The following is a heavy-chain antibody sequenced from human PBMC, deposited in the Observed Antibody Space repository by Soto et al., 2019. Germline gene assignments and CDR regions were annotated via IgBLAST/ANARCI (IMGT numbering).Heavy chain of an antibody. V-gene: IGHV3-74*01. CDR2: INGDGTDT. CDR3: ARDWSYALNY. D-gene: IGHD3-16*01. CDR1: GFNFSISS. J-gene: IGHJ4*02. Sequence: RGPLRFGCAASGFNFSISSMRWVRQAPGKGLVWVSNINGDGTDTNYADSVKGRFTISRDNAKNTVYLQMNSLRAEDTSVYYCARDWSYALNYWGQGSMVTVSS.